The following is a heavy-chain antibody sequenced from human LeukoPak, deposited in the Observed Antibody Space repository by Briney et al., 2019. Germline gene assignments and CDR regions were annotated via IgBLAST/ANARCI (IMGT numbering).Heavy chain of an antibody. CDR3: ANDYYDSSGYYYGPGGY. V-gene: IGHV3-23*01. J-gene: IGHJ4*02. CDR1: GFTFSSYA. D-gene: IGHD3-22*01. Sequence: PGGSLRLSCAASGFTFSSYAMSWVRQAPGKGLEWVSAISGSGSSTYYADSVKGRFTISRDSSKNTLYLQMNSLRAEDTAVYYCANDYYDSSGYYYGPGGYWGQGTLVTVSS. CDR2: ISGSGSST.